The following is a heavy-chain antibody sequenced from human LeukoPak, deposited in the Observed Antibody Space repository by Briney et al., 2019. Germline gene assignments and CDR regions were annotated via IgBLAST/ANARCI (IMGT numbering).Heavy chain of an antibody. V-gene: IGHV3-9*01. J-gene: IGHJ4*02. CDR1: GFTFEDYA. CDR2: ISWNSGSI. Sequence: PGRSLRLSCAASGFTFEDYAMHWVRQAPGKGLEWVSGISWNSGSIGYADSVKGRFTISRDNAKNSLYLQMNSLRAEDTALYYCAKDMEWELTYYFDYWGQGTLVTVSS. CDR3: AKDMEWELTYYFDY. D-gene: IGHD1-26*01.